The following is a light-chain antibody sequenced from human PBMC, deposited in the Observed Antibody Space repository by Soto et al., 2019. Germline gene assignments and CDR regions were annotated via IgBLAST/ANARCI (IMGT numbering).Light chain of an antibody. V-gene: IGKV1-33*01. Sequence: IQLTQSPSSLSASVGESVTITCRASQDIDNYLNWYQHRPGEAPKLLIYAASYLETGVPARFSGSGSGTDFSFTITSLQPEDSATYYCQQYDTRPTMTFGQRTRLEIK. CDR3: QQYDTRPTMT. CDR2: AAS. J-gene: IGKJ5*01. CDR1: QDIDNY.